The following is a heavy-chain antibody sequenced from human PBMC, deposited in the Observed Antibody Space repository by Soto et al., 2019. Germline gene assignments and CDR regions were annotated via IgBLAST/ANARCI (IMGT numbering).Heavy chain of an antibody. CDR1: GYTFTSYA. D-gene: IGHD3-22*01. Sequence: GASVKVSCKASGYTFTSYAMHWVRQAPGQRLEWMGWINAGNGNTKYSQKFQGRVTITRDTSASTAYMELSSLRSEDTAVYYCARTYYDSSGYYINRPYYYYGMDVWGQGTTVTVSS. J-gene: IGHJ6*02. CDR3: ARTYYDSSGYYINRPYYYYGMDV. V-gene: IGHV1-3*01. CDR2: INAGNGNT.